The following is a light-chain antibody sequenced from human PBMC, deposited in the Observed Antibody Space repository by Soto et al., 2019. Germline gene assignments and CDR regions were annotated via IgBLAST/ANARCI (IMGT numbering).Light chain of an antibody. CDR3: QQYGSSIT. CDR1: LSVSVY. CDR2: DAS. Sequence: VVLTQSPATLSFSPGERATLSCRTSLSVSVYLDWYQQKPGQAPRLLSSDASNRATGIPARFSGSGSGTDFTLTISRLEPEDFAVYYCQQYGSSITFGQGTRLEIK. V-gene: IGKV3-11*01. J-gene: IGKJ5*01.